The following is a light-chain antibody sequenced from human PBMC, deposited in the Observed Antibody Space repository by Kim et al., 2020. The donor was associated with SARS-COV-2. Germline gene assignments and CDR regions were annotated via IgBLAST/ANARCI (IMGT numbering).Light chain of an antibody. V-gene: IGKV4-1*01. Sequence: RATINCKSSQSVLYSSNNMNYLAWYQQKPGQPPKLLIYWASTRESGVPDRFSGSGSGTDFTLTISSLQAEDVAVYYCQQYYSTPYTFGQGTKLEI. CDR1: QSVLYSSNNMNY. CDR2: WAS. CDR3: QQYYSTPYT. J-gene: IGKJ2*01.